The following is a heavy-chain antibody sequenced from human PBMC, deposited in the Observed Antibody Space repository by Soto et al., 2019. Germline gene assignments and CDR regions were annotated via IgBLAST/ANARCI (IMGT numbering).Heavy chain of an antibody. CDR1: GGSISSGGYY. Sequence: SETLSLTCTVSGGSISSGGYYWSWIRQHPGKGLEWIGYIYYSGSTYYNPSLKSRVTISVDTSKNQFSLKLSSVTAADTAVYYCARDRGGNSGYFDYWGQGTLVTVSS. CDR3: ARDRGGNSGYFDY. J-gene: IGHJ4*02. CDR2: IYYSGST. V-gene: IGHV4-31*03. D-gene: IGHD2-21*02.